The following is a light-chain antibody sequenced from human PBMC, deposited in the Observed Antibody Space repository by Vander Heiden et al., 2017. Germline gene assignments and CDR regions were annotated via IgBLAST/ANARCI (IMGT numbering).Light chain of an antibody. V-gene: IGLV1-47*02. CDR3: AAWDDSLSGPWV. CDR1: SSNIGRHY. J-gene: IGLJ3*02. CDR2: SNN. Sequence: QSVLTQPPSASGTPGQRVTISCSGSSSNIGRHYVYWNQQLPGTAPNLLIYSNNQRPSGVPDRVSGSKSGTSASLAISGLRSEDEADYYCAAWDDSLSGPWVFGGGTKLTVL.